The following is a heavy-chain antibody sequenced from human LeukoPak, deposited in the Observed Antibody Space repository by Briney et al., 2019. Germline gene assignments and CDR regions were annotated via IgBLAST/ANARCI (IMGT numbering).Heavy chain of an antibody. CDR1: GYSISSGYY. CDR2: IYHSGST. CDR3: ARQTLGYYFDY. Sequence: SETLSLTCAVSGYSISSGYYWGWIRPPPGKGLEWIGSIYHSGSTYYNPSLKSRVTISVDTSKNQSSLKLSSVTAADTAVYYCARQTLGYYFDYWGQGTLVTVSS. J-gene: IGHJ4*02. D-gene: IGHD6-25*01. V-gene: IGHV4-38-2*01.